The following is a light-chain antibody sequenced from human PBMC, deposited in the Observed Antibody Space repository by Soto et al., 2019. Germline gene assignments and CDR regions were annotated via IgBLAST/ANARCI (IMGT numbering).Light chain of an antibody. V-gene: IGKV1-39*01. J-gene: IGKJ1*01. CDR3: QQSYRTPPWT. CDR2: AAS. Sequence: DIQMTQSPSSLSASVGDRVTITCRASQSISSYLNWYQQKPGKAPKLLIYAASSLQSGVPSRFSGSGSGTDFSLTISSLQPEDFAIYYCQQSYRTPPWTFGQGTKVDIK. CDR1: QSISSY.